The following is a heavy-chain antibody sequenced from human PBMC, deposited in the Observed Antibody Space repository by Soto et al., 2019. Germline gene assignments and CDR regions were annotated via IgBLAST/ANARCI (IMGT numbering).Heavy chain of an antibody. CDR3: ARQSNFVLGYSSGGSCYQDDYYFDY. Sequence: QVQLVESGGGVVQPGRSLRLSCAASGFTFSSYGMHWVRQAPGKGLEWVAVIWYDGSNKYYADSVKGRFTISRDNSKNTLYLQMNSLRAEDTAVYYCARQSNFVLGYSSGGSCYQDDYYFDYWGQGTLVTVSS. CDR1: GFTFSSYG. J-gene: IGHJ4*02. V-gene: IGHV3-33*01. D-gene: IGHD2-15*01. CDR2: IWYDGSNK.